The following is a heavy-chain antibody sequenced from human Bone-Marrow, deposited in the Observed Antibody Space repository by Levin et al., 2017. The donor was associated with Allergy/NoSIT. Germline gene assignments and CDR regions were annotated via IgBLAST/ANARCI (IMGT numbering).Heavy chain of an antibody. CDR1: GFNIKNDW. Sequence: GESLKISCAASGFNIKNDWMGWVRQAPGKGLEWVANIRQDGSARFYGDSVRGRFTISRDNAKNSVYLQMRSLRVDDTGVYYCARERWEFGAGLYVYHGMDVWGQGTTVNVSS. CDR3: ARERWEFGAGLYVYHGMDV. D-gene: IGHD1-26*01. J-gene: IGHJ6*02. V-gene: IGHV3-7*01. CDR2: IRQDGSAR.